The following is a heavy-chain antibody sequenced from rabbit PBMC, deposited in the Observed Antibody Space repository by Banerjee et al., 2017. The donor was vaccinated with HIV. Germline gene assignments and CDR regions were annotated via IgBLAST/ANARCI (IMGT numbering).Heavy chain of an antibody. V-gene: IGHV1S40*01. D-gene: IGHD4-1*01. CDR3: ARTDDSSGWTRLDL. J-gene: IGHJ3*01. CDR2: INTGNGKT. CDR1: GFSFSSSYY. Sequence: QSLEESGGGLVQPEGSLTLTCTASGFSFSSSYYIYWVRQAPGKGLEWIGCINTGNGKTGYVNWAKGRFTISKTSSTTVDLKMTSLTAADTATYSCARTDDSSGWTRLDLWGQGTLVTVS.